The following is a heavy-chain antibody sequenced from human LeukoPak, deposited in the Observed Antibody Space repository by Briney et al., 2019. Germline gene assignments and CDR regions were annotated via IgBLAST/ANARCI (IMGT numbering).Heavy chain of an antibody. J-gene: IGHJ4*02. D-gene: IGHD1-26*01. CDR3: TKRVKYGGTWDHFAD. CDR2: VNADGGNT. Sequence: GGSLRLSCAASGFTFSSYPMTWVRQPPGKGLEWVSTVNADGGNTYYADSVKGRFTISRDNSKSTLILQMNSLRVEDTALYYCTKRVKYGGTWDHFADWGQGTLVTVSS. CDR1: GFTFSSYP. V-gene: IGHV3-23*01.